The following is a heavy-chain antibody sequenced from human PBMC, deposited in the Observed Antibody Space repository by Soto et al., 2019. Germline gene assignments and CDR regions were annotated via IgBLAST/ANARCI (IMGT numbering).Heavy chain of an antibody. Sequence: QVQLVQSETEVAEPGASVRLSCKTSGYTFSTYGLSWVRQAPGQGLEWMGWTVAISESTIYAQKFQGRVTVTTDRSTHTGYLELSRLTSDDTALYYCARVAGYGSGSRHFDNWGQRTLVTVSS. J-gene: IGHJ4*02. CDR1: GYTFSTYG. V-gene: IGHV1-18*01. CDR3: ARVAGYGSGSRHFDN. CDR2: TVAISEST. D-gene: IGHD3-10*01.